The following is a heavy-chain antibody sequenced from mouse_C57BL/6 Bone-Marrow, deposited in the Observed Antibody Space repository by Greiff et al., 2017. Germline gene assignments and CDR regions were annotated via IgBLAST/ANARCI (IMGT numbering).Heavy chain of an antibody. D-gene: IGHD4-1*01. Sequence: EVMLVESGGGLVQPGGSLKLSCAASGFTFSDYYMYWVRQTPEKRLEWVAYISNGGGSTYYPDTVKGRFTISRDNDKNTLYLQMSRLQSEDTAMYYCARGLGRAYWGQGTLVTVSA. CDR3: ARGLGRAY. CDR2: ISNGGGST. J-gene: IGHJ3*01. CDR1: GFTFSDYY. V-gene: IGHV5-12*01.